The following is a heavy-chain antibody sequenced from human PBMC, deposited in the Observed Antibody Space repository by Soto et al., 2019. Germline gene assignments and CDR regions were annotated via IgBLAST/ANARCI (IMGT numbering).Heavy chain of an antibody. J-gene: IGHJ6*03. V-gene: IGHV4-59*08. CDR1: GGSISSYY. CDR2: IYYSGST. CDR3: ARHGPEDYYGSGSYGTYYMDV. Sequence: SETLSLTCTVSGGSISSYYWSWIRQPPGKGLEWIGYIYYSGSTNYNPSLKSRVTISVDTSKNQFSLKLSSVTAADTAVYYCARHGPEDYYGSGSYGTYYMDVWGKGNTVTVSS. D-gene: IGHD3-10*01.